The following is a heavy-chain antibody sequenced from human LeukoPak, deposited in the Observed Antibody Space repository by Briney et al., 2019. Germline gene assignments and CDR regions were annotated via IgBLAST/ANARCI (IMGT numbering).Heavy chain of an antibody. CDR3: ARGRGRYSSGWYPYYYGMDV. CDR1: GGTFSSYA. Sequence: SVKVSCKASGGTFSSYAISWVRQAPGQGLEWMGGIIPIFGTANCAQKFQGRVTITADKSTSTAYMELSSLRSEDTAVYYCARGRGRYSSGWYPYYYGMDVWGKGTTVTVSS. CDR2: IIPIFGTA. D-gene: IGHD6-19*01. V-gene: IGHV1-69*06. J-gene: IGHJ6*04.